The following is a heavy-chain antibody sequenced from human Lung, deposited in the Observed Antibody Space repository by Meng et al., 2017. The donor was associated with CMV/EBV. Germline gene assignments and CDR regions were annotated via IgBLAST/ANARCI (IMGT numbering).Heavy chain of an antibody. J-gene: IGHJ4*02. CDR1: GFTFSSYC. CDR3: GRDGWLWATRFDS. Sequence: ESXKISXAASGFTFSSYCMTWVRQAPGKGLEWVTNIKHDGSEKYYVDSVKGRFTISRDNAKRSLYLQMSSLRAEDTALYYCGRDGWLWATRFDSWGPGTXVTVSS. CDR2: IKHDGSEK. D-gene: IGHD5-12*01. V-gene: IGHV3-7*01.